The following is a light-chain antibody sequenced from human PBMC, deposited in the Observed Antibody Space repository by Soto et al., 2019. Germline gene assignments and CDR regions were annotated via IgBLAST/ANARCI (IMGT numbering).Light chain of an antibody. Sequence: LYQSPSVLSAYVGDRVTITCRASQGSSSSYLAWYQQTPGKAPKILIYAASTLQSGVPSRFSGSGSGTEFTLTISSLQPEDFATYYCQHYNSYGTFGQGTKVAI. CDR3: QHYNSYGT. CDR1: QGSSSSY. V-gene: IGKV1-9*01. CDR2: AAS. J-gene: IGKJ1*01.